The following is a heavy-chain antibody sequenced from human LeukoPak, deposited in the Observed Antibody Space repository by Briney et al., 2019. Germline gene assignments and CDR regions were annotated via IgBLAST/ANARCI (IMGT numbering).Heavy chain of an antibody. V-gene: IGHV3-30*04. J-gene: IGHJ6*02. CDR1: GFTFSSYA. CDR2: ISYDGSNK. D-gene: IGHD4-17*01. Sequence: GRSLRLSCAASGFTFSSYAMHWVRQAPGKGLEWVAVISYDGSNKYYADFVKGRFTISRDNSKNTLYLQMNSLRAEDTAVYYCAKDQPPLFYGDSRYAGMDVWGQGTTVTVSS. CDR3: AKDQPPLFYGDSRYAGMDV.